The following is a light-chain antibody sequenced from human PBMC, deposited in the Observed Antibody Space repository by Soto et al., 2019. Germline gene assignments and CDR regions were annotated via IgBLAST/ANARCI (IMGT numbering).Light chain of an antibody. Sequence: EIVLTQSPGTLSLSPGEKTTLSCRASQSVSSNYLAWYQQKPGQAPRLLIYGASSRATGIPDRFSGSGSGTDFTLTITRLEPEDLAVYYCQQYGSSQITFGQGTRLEIK. CDR3: QQYGSSQIT. J-gene: IGKJ5*01. CDR1: QSVSSNY. CDR2: GAS. V-gene: IGKV3-20*01.